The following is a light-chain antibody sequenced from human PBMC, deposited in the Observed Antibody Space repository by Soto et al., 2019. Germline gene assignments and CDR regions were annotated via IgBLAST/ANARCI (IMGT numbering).Light chain of an antibody. CDR1: QGISSY. Sequence: AIRMTQSPSSLSASTGDRVTITCRASQGISSYLAWYQQKPGKAPKLLIYAASTLQSGVPSRFSGSGSGTDFTLTISCLQSEDFAPYYCQQYSNWWTLGQGTKV. V-gene: IGKV1-8*01. CDR2: AAS. J-gene: IGKJ1*01. CDR3: QQYSNWWT.